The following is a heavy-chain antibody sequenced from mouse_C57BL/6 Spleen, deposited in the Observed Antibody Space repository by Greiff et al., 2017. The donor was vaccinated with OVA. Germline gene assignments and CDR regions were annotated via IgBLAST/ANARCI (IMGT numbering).Heavy chain of an antibody. CDR2: IYPGSGST. J-gene: IGHJ2*01. Sequence: VQLQQPGAELVKPGASVKMSCKASGYTFTSYWITWVKQRPGQGLEWIGVIYPGSGSTNYNEKFKSKATLTVDTSSSTAYVQLSSLTSEDSAVYYCARRGIYYGNFYWGQGTTLTVSS. D-gene: IGHD2-1*01. CDR1: GYTFTSYW. V-gene: IGHV1-55*01. CDR3: ARRGIYYGNFY.